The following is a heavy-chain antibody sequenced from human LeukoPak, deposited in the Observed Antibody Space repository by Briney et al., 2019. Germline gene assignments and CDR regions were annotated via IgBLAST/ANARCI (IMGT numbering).Heavy chain of an antibody. V-gene: IGHV1-46*01. J-gene: IGHJ5*02. D-gene: IGHD6-19*01. CDR2: INPSGGRT. CDR1: GDTFTSYS. Sequence: ASVKVSCKASGDTFTSYSMHWVRQAPGLGLGWMGNINPSGGRTTYAQKFQGRVTMTSDTSTSTVYMELTNLRSEDTAVYYCAKCRVSSSGSADHWGQGTLITVSS. CDR3: AKCRVSSSGSADH.